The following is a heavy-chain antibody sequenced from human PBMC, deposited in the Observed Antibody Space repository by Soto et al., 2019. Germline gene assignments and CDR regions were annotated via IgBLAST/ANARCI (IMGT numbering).Heavy chain of an antibody. V-gene: IGHV1-46*01. J-gene: IGHJ4*02. D-gene: IGHD3-10*01. CDR1: GYTFTNYY. CDR3: VREFSGGYFDY. CDR2: INCGGGGT. Sequence: QVQLVQSGAEVKKPGASVRVSCKASGYTFTNYYMHWVRQAPGQGLEWVGIINCGGGGTNYAQKFQGRVIMTRETFTNTVYMDLSSLRSEDTAVYYCVREFSGGYFDYWGQGILVTVST.